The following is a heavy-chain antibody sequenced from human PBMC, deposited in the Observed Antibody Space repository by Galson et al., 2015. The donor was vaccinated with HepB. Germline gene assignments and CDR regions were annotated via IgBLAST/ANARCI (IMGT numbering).Heavy chain of an antibody. CDR3: ARGGV. Sequence: SLRLSCAASGFIFSAHYMDWARQAPGKGLEWVARISNKASSHKTDYAASVEGRFTISRDGSQNSVYLQMNSLKIEDTAVYYCARGGVWGKGTTVTVSS. J-gene: IGHJ6*04. D-gene: IGHD1-26*01. V-gene: IGHV3-72*01. CDR1: GFIFSAHY. CDR2: ISNKASSHKT.